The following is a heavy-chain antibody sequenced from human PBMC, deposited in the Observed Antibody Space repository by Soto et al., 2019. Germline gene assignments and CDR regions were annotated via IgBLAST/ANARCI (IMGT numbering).Heavy chain of an antibody. Sequence: QVQLVQSGAEVKKPGASVKVSCKASGYTFTSYDINWVRQATGQGLEWLGWMNPNSGNTGYAQKFQGRVTMTRNTSISTAYMELSSLRSEDTAVYYCARERSAAGTGWFDPWGQGTLVTVSS. CDR3: ARERSAAGTGWFDP. CDR2: MNPNSGNT. V-gene: IGHV1-8*01. CDR1: GYTFTSYD. D-gene: IGHD6-13*01. J-gene: IGHJ5*02.